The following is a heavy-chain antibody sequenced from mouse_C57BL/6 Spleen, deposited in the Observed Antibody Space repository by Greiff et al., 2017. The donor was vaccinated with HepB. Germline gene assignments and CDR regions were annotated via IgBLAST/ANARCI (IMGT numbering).Heavy chain of an antibody. CDR3: ARQDGYYAMDY. CDR2: IRNKANGYTT. V-gene: IGHV7-3*01. D-gene: IGHD2-3*01. J-gene: IGHJ4*01. Sequence: VQLKESGGGLVQPGGSLSLSCAASGFTFTDYYMSWVRQPPGKALEWLGFIRNKANGYTTEYSASVKGRFTISRDNSQSILYLQMNALRAEDSATYYCARQDGYYAMDYWGQGTSVTVSS. CDR1: GFTFTDYY.